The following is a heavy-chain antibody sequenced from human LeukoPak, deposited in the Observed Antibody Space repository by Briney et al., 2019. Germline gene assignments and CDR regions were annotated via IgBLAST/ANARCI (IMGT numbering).Heavy chain of an antibody. Sequence: GGSLRLSCAASGFTFSSYSMNWVRQAPGKGLEWVSYISSSSSTIYYADSVKGRFTISRDNAKNSLYLQMSSLRAEDTAVYYCTSGYYYDSSAHPDGWGQGTMVTVSS. CDR3: TSGYYYDSSAHPDG. V-gene: IGHV3-48*01. CDR2: ISSSSSTI. J-gene: IGHJ3*01. D-gene: IGHD3-22*01. CDR1: GFTFSSYS.